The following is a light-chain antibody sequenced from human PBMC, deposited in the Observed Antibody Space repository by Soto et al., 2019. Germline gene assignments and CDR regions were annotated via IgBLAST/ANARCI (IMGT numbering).Light chain of an antibody. Sequence: EVGMTRCPASVYLPPGERASLSCRASQSVSSNLAWYQQKPGQAPRLLIYGASTRATGIPARFSVGGSGTEFTLTISRRQSEDFAGYYCQQYNNGTPWTVGQGTQVEI. V-gene: IGKV3-15*01. J-gene: IGKJ1*01. CDR2: GAS. CDR3: QQYNNGTPWT. CDR1: QSVSSN.